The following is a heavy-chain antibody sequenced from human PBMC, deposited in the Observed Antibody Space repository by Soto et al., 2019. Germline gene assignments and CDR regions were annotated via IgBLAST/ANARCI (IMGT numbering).Heavy chain of an antibody. J-gene: IGHJ4*02. CDR3: ARLRRLAD. V-gene: IGHV3-7*03. CDR1: GFTFSSFW. Sequence: EVQVVESGGGLVQPGGSLRLSCGVSGFTFSSFWMSWVRQDPGRGLEWLSNIKHDGSEKYYMDSVKGRFTISRDNAKNSLYLQMNSLRAEDTAVYYCARLRRLADWGQGTLVTVSS. CDR2: IKHDGSEK. D-gene: IGHD6-25*01.